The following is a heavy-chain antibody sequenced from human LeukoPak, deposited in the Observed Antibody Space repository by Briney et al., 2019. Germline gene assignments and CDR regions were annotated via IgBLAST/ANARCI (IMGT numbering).Heavy chain of an antibody. CDR3: ARDRRVAFDI. Sequence: SETLSLTCTVSGGSISSSSYYWGWIRQPPGKGLEWIGSIYYSGSTYYNPSLKSRVTISVDTSKNQFSLKLSSVTAADTAVYYCARDRRVAFDIWGQGTMVTVSS. CDR1: GGSISSSSYY. CDR2: IYYSGST. V-gene: IGHV4-39*07. J-gene: IGHJ3*02.